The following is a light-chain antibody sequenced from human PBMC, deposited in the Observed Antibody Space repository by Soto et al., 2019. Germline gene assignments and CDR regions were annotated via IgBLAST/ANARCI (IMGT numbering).Light chain of an antibody. CDR1: SSNIGNNY. V-gene: IGLV1-51*01. J-gene: IGLJ2*01. Sequence: QSVLTQPPSVSAAPGQRVTISCSGSSSNIGNNYVSWYQQLPGTAPKLLIYDNDNRPSGIPDRFSGSKSGTSATLGITGLQTGDESDYDCGTWESSLSAVLFGGGTKLTVL. CDR2: DND. CDR3: GTWESSLSAVL.